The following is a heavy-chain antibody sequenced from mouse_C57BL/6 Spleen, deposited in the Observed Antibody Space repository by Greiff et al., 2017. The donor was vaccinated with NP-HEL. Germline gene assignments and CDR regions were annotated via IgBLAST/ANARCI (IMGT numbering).Heavy chain of an antibody. D-gene: IGHD1-1*01. CDR1: GFTFSDYG. Sequence: EVQRVESGGGLVKPGGSLKLSCAASGFTFSDYGMHWVRQAPEKGLEWVAYISSGSSTIYYADTVKGRFTISRDNAKNTLFLQITSLRSEDTAMYYCARTLYGRGYYYAMDYWGQGTSVTVSS. CDR3: ARTLYGRGYYYAMDY. V-gene: IGHV5-17*01. J-gene: IGHJ4*01. CDR2: ISSGSSTI.